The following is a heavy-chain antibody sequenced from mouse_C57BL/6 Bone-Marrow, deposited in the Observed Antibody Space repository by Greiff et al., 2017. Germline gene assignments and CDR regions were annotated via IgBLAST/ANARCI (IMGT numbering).Heavy chain of an antibody. D-gene: IGHD2-2*01. J-gene: IGHJ2*01. CDR1: GFTFSSYA. CDR2: ISDGGSYT. CDR3: ARDLLWLRRGGFDY. Sequence: EVQLVESGGGLVKPGGSLKLSCAASGFTFSSYAMSWVRQTPEKRLEWVATISDGGSYTYYPDNVKGRFTISRDNAKNNLYLQMSHLKSEDTAMYYCARDLLWLRRGGFDYWGQGTTLTVSS. V-gene: IGHV5-4*01.